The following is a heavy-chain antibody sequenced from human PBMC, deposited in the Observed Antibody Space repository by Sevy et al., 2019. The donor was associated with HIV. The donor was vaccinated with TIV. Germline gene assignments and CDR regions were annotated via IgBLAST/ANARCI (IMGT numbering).Heavy chain of an antibody. Sequence: GGSLRLSCAASGFTFRNYWMHWVRQAPGKGLVWVSRIKTDGSNRDSADSVKGRFFISRDNAKNLLYLQMNSLRAEDTAVYYCAREGDTVLVPTAVDAFDFWGQGTMVTVSS. CDR3: AREGDTVLVPTAVDAFDF. V-gene: IGHV3-74*01. D-gene: IGHD2-2*01. J-gene: IGHJ3*01. CDR1: GFTFRNYW. CDR2: IKTDGSNR.